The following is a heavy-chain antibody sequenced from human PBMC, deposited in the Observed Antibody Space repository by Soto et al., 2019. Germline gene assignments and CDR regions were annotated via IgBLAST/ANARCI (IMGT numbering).Heavy chain of an antibody. CDR2: INSDESNG. D-gene: IGHD3-10*01. Sequence: EVQLVESGGGLVQPGGSLRLSCAASGFTFSSYWMHWVRQAPGKGLVWVSRINSDESNGKYADSVEGRFTISRDNAKNTLYLQMNSLRAEDTAVYYCASTITMVRGHGMDVWGQGTTVTVSS. V-gene: IGHV3-74*01. J-gene: IGHJ6*02. CDR3: ASTITMVRGHGMDV. CDR1: GFTFSSYW.